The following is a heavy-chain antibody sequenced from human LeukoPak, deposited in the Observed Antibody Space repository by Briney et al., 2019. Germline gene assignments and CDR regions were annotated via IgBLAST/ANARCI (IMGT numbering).Heavy chain of an antibody. CDR2: ISAYNGNT. CDR1: GYTFTSYA. Sequence: ASVKVSCKASGYTFTSYAISWVRQAPGQGLEWMGWISAYNGNTNYAQKLQGRVTMTTDTSTSTAYMELRSLRSDDTAVYYCARERYCSSTSCYTRFDYWGQGTLVTVSS. J-gene: IGHJ4*02. V-gene: IGHV1-18*01. D-gene: IGHD2-2*02. CDR3: ARERYCSSTSCYTRFDY.